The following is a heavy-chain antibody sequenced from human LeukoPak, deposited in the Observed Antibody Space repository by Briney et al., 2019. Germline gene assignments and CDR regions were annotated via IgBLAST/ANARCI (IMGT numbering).Heavy chain of an antibody. CDR2: ISSDSKYI. J-gene: IGHJ6*02. CDR3: ARVAFGLYVMDV. CDR1: GFTFSTYS. Sequence: GGSLRLSCAASGFTFSTYSMNWVRQAPGKGLEWVSSISSDSKYIFYADSLKGRFTISGDNAKNSLYLQIISLRAEDTAVYYCARVAFGLYVMDVWGQGTTVTVSS. V-gene: IGHV3-21*01. D-gene: IGHD3/OR15-3a*01.